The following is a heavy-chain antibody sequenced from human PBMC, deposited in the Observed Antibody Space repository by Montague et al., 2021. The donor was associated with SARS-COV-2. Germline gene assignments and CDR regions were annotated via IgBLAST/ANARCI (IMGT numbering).Heavy chain of an antibody. CDR2: ISSSTNII. J-gene: IGHJ3*01. Sequence: SLRLSCAASGFTFSSYRVNWVRQAPGKGLEWISYISSSTNIIYYADSVKGRFTISRDNARNSLYLQMNSLRVDDTAVYHCAKDLVLRAARPDALDVWGQGTVVTVSS. CDR1: GFTFSSYR. V-gene: IGHV3-48*04. CDR3: AKDLVLRAARPDALDV. D-gene: IGHD6-6*01.